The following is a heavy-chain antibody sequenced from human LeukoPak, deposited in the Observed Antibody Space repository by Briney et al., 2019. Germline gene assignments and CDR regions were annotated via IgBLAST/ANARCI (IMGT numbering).Heavy chain of an antibody. V-gene: IGHV3-7*01. CDR3: AREGPAGYSSSTAVYYYYYGMDV. Sequence: PGGSLRLSCAASGFTFSSYWMSWVRQAPGKGLEWVANIKQDGSEKYYVDSVKGRFTISRDNAKNSLYLQMNSLRAEDTAVYYCAREGPAGYSSSTAVYYYYYGMDVWGQGTTVTVSS. CDR1: GFTFSSYW. J-gene: IGHJ6*02. D-gene: IGHD6-6*01. CDR2: IKQDGSEK.